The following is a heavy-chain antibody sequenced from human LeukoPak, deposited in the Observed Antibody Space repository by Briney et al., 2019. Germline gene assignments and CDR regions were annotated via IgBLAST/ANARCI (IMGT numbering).Heavy chain of an antibody. V-gene: IGHV5-51*01. CDR2: IYPGDSDT. J-gene: IGHJ6*02. D-gene: IGHD5-12*01. CDR3: ARHGSGYAKTDYYYYGMDV. CDR1: GYSFTSYW. Sequence: GESLKISCKGSGYSFTSYWIGWVRQMPGKGLEWMGIIYPGDSDTRYSPSSQGQVTISADKSISTAYLQWSSLKASDTAMYYCARHGSGYAKTDYYYYGMDVWGQGTTVTVSS.